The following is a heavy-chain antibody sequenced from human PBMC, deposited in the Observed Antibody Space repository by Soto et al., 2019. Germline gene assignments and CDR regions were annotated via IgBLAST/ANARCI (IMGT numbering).Heavy chain of an antibody. J-gene: IGHJ4*02. V-gene: IGHV3-23*01. D-gene: IGHD3-9*01. CDR3: AKFWDLTALFDY. Sequence: EVQLLESGGGLVQPGGSLRLSCAASGFTFSSYAMSWVRQAPGKGLEWVSAISGSGGNTYYADSAKGRFTISRDNSKNTLYLQMNSLRAEDTAVYYCAKFWDLTALFDYWVQGTLVTVCS. CDR1: GFTFSSYA. CDR2: ISGSGGNT.